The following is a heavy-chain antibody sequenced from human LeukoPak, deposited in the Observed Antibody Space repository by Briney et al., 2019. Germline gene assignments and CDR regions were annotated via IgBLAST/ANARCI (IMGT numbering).Heavy chain of an antibody. D-gene: IGHD2-2*01. V-gene: IGHV1-18*01. Sequence: ASVKVSCKASGYTFTSYGISWVRQAPGQGLEWMGWISAYSGNTNYAQKLQGRVTMTTDTSTSTAYMELRSLRSDDTAVYYCARGGLGCSSTSCPFDYWGQGTLVTVSS. CDR1: GYTFTSYG. CDR2: ISAYSGNT. J-gene: IGHJ4*02. CDR3: ARGGLGCSSTSCPFDY.